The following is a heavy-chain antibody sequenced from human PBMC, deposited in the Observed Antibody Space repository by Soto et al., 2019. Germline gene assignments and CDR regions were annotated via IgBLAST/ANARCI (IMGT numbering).Heavy chain of an antibody. Sequence: TGGSLRLSCAASGFTFSSYAMHWVRQAPGKGLEWVAVISYDGSNKYYADSVKGRITISRDKSKNSLYLQVNSLRADDTAVYYCARGTDGMDVWGQGTTVTVSS. CDR2: ISYDGSNK. J-gene: IGHJ6*02. CDR3: ARGTDGMDV. V-gene: IGHV3-30-3*01. CDR1: GFTFSSYA.